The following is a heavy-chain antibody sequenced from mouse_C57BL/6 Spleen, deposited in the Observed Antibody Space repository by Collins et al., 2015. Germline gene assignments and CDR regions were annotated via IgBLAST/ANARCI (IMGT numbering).Heavy chain of an antibody. V-gene: IGHV1-52*01. CDR2: IDPSDSET. J-gene: IGHJ4*01. CDR1: GYTFTSYW. D-gene: IGHD2-3*01. CDR3: ARRDGYYRVMDY. Sequence: QVQLQQPGAELVRPGSSVKLSCKASGYTFTSYWMHWVKQRPIQGLEWIGNIDPSDSETHYNQKFKDKATLTVDKSSSTAYMQLSSLTSEDSAVYYCARRDGYYRVMDYWGQGTSVTVSS.